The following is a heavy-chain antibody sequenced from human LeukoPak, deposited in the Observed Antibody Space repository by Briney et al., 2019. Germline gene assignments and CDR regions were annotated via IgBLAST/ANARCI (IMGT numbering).Heavy chain of an antibody. Sequence: SETLSLTCAVYGGSFSGYYWSWIRQPPGKGLEWIGEINHSGSTYYNPSLKSRVTISVDTSKNQFSLKLSSVTAADTAVYYCARDLRQLEYYYYYYMDVWGKGTTVTVSS. CDR3: ARDLRQLEYYYYYYMDV. V-gene: IGHV4-34*01. D-gene: IGHD6-13*01. CDR1: GGSFSGYY. J-gene: IGHJ6*03. CDR2: INHSGST.